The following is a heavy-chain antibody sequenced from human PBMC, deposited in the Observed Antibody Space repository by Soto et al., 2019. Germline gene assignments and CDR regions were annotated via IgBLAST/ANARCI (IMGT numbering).Heavy chain of an antibody. CDR2: ISAYNGNT. CDR3: ARVQTANFWSGYYLGHDNWFAC. V-gene: IGHV1-18*01. D-gene: IGHD3-3*01. Sequence: ASVKVSCKASGYTFTSYGISWVRQAPGQGLEWMGWISAYNGNTNYAQKLQGRVTMTTDTTTSTAYMELRSLRSDDTAVYYCARVQTANFWSGYYLGHDNWFACWGQATLVTGTS. J-gene: IGHJ5*01. CDR1: GYTFTSYG.